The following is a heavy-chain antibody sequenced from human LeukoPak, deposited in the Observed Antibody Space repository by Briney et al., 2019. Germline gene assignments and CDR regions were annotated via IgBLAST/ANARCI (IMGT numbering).Heavy chain of an antibody. CDR1: GYMFTNHG. D-gene: IGHD5-12*01. Sequence: ASVKVSCKSSGYMFTNHGIHWLRQAPAQRLEWMGWISAQKDNTHYLQQVLGRVTMNRDTYASKPYMELARLKADDTPVYYCAREWNGGYGFDYWGKGTLVTVAS. V-gene: IGHV1-18*01. J-gene: IGHJ4*02. CDR2: ISAQKDNT. CDR3: AREWNGGYGFDY.